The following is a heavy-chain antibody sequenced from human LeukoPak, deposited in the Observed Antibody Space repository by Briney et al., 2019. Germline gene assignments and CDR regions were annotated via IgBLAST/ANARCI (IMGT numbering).Heavy chain of an antibody. Sequence: PGGSLRLSCAASGFTFSSYSMNWVRQAPGKGLEWVSSISSSSSYIYYADSVKGRFTISRDNAKNSLYLQMNSLRAEDTAVYYCARKAMVRGLNYFDYWGQGTLVTVSS. V-gene: IGHV3-21*01. CDR3: ARKAMVRGLNYFDY. J-gene: IGHJ4*02. CDR1: GFTFSSYS. D-gene: IGHD3-10*01. CDR2: ISSSSSYI.